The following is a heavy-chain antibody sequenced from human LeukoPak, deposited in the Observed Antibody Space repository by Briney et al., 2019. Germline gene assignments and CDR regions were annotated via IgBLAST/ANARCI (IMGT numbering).Heavy chain of an antibody. CDR2: INPNSGGT. J-gene: IGHJ5*02. V-gene: IGHV1-2*02. D-gene: IGHD3-22*01. Sequence: ASVKVSCKASGYTFTGYYMHWVRQAPGQGLEWMGWINPNSGGTNYAQKFQGRVTMTRDTSISTAYMELSRLRPDDTAVYYCARSLPFTMIVVVPKGLGGFDPWGQGTLVTVSS. CDR1: GYTFTGYY. CDR3: ARSLPFTMIVVVPKGLGGFDP.